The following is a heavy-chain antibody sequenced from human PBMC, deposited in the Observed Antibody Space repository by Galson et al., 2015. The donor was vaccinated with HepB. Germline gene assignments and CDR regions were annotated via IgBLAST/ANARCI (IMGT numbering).Heavy chain of an antibody. V-gene: IGHV1-2*06. CDR2: INPKSGGA. J-gene: IGHJ6*02. D-gene: IGHD5-18*01. CDR1: GYTFTNYL. CDR3: ARVDTPLVGTYFYGMDV. Sequence: SVKVSCKASGYTFTNYLLHWVRQAPGQGLEWMGRINPKSGGANYTQRFQGRVTMTSDTSTSTAYMELSRLTSDDTAVYYCARVDTPLVGTYFYGMDVWGLGTSVIVSS.